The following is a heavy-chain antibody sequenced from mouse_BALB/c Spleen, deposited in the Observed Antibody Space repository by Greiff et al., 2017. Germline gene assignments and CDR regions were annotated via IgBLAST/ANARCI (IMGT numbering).Heavy chain of an antibody. V-gene: IGHV1-87*01. Sequence: VQVVESGAELARPGASVKLSCKASGYTFTSYWMQWVKQRPGQGLEWIGAIYPGDGDTRYTQKFKGKATLTADKSSSTAYMQLSSLASEDSAVYYCAIEDYWGQGTTLTVSS. J-gene: IGHJ2*01. CDR2: IYPGDGDT. CDR3: AIEDY. CDR1: GYTFTSYW.